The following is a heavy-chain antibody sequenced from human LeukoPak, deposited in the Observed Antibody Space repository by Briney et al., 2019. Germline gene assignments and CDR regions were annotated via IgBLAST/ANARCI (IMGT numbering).Heavy chain of an antibody. CDR3: ARDGYGSGSPNDY. CDR2: IYTDGSST. V-gene: IGHV3-74*01. Sequence: GGSLRPSCAAPGFPFSSYRMQWVRQAPGEGLVLVSRIYTDGSSTSYADSVKGRFTISRDNAKNTLYLQMNSLRAEDTAVYYCARDGYGSGSPNDYWGQGTLVTVSS. D-gene: IGHD6-19*01. J-gene: IGHJ4*02. CDR1: GFPFSSYR.